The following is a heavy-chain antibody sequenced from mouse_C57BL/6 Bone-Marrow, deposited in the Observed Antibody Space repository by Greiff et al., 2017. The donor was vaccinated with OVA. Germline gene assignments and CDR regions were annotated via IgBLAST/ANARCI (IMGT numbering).Heavy chain of an antibody. CDR2: IWGVGST. J-gene: IGHJ1*03. CDR1: GFSLTSYG. Sequence: QVQLKESGPGLVAPSQSLSITCTVSGFSLTSYGVDWVRQSPGKGLEWLGVIWGVGSTNYNSAPKSRLSISKDNSKSQVFLKMNSLQTDDTAMYYGASGLFYYYGGSQWYFDVWGKGTTVTVSS. D-gene: IGHD1-1*01. V-gene: IGHV2-6*01. CDR3: ASGLFYYYGGSQWYFDV.